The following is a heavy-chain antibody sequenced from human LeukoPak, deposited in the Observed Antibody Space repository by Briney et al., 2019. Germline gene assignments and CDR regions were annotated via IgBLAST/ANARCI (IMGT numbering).Heavy chain of an antibody. D-gene: IGHD1-26*01. CDR3: VRGSVTYSGGYFQH. CDR1: GFTFSSFV. V-gene: IGHV3-30-3*01. Sequence: GGSLRLSCAASGFTFSSFVMHWVRQAPGKGLEWVALITDDGSNKYYADSVRGRFTITRDNSKNTLDLQMNALRAEDTAVYYCVRGSVTYSGGYFQHWGQGTLVTVSS. CDR2: ITDDGSNK. J-gene: IGHJ1*01.